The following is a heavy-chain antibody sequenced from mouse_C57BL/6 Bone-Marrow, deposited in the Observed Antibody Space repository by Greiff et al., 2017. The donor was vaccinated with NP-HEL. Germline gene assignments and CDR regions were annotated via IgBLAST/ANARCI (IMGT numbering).Heavy chain of an antibody. J-gene: IGHJ3*01. Sequence: VQLQQSGPELVKPGASVKISCKASGYTFTDYYMNWVKQSHGKSLEWIGDINPNNGGTSYNQKFKGKATLTVDKSSSTAYMALRSLTSEDSAVYYCARSAYYGSSIAYWGQGTLVTVSA. V-gene: IGHV1-26*01. D-gene: IGHD1-1*01. CDR2: INPNNGGT. CDR3: ARSAYYGSSIAY. CDR1: GYTFTDYY.